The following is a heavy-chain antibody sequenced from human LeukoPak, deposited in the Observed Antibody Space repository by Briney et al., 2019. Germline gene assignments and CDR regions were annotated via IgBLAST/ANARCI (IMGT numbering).Heavy chain of an antibody. CDR1: GGAFSSYA. V-gene: IGHV1-69*05. Sequence: SVKVSCKASGGAFSSYAISWLRQAPGQGLEWMGRIIPIFGTANYAQKFQGRVTITTDESTSTAYMELSSLRSEDTAVYYCATEHIATLQTFDYWGQGTLVTVSS. D-gene: IGHD4-11*01. J-gene: IGHJ4*02. CDR2: IIPIFGTA. CDR3: ATEHIATLQTFDY.